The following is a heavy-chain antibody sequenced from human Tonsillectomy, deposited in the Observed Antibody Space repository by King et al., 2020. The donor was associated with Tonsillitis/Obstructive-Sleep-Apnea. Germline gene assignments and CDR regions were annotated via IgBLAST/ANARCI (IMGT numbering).Heavy chain of an antibody. J-gene: IGHJ4*02. V-gene: IGHV3-53*01. D-gene: IGHD6-6*01. Sequence: VQLVESGGGLIQPGGSLRLSCAASGFTVSSNYMSWVRQAPGTGLEWVSVIYSGGSTYYADSVQGLLTISRDNSKNTLYLQMNSLRAEDTAVYYCARGGRRYSSSSLDYWGQGTLVTVSS. CDR1: GFTVSSNY. CDR2: IYSGGST. CDR3: ARGGRRYSSSSLDY.